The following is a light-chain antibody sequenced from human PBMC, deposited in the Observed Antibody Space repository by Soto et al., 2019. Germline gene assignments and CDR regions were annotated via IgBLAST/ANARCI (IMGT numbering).Light chain of an antibody. CDR3: QQSTT. Sequence: DIQMTQSPSTLSASVGDRVTITCRTSQRIANWLAWYQQKPGKAPKRLIYDASTLESGVPSRFSGSGSGTEFTLPISSLQPDDFATYYCQQSTTFGQGTKVEIK. CDR1: QRIANW. V-gene: IGKV1-5*01. CDR2: DAS. J-gene: IGKJ1*01.